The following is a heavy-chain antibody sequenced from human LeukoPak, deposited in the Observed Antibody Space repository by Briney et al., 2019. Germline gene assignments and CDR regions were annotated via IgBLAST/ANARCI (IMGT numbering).Heavy chain of an antibody. CDR2: LYYSVNT. CDR1: GGSVSSSTYY. Sequence: SETLSLTCTVSGGSVSSSTYYWAWIRQPPGKGLEWIGPLYYSVNTYYNPSLKSRVTISVDTSKNQFSLKLNSATAADTSVYYCARWNSGYDYFDSWGQGTLVTVSS. CDR3: ARWNSGYDYFDS. V-gene: IGHV4-39*01. J-gene: IGHJ4*02. D-gene: IGHD5-12*01.